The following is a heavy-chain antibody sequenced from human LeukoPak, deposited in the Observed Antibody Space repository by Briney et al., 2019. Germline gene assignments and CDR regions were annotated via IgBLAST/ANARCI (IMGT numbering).Heavy chain of an antibody. D-gene: IGHD4-17*01. CDR3: ASTTGGY. V-gene: IGHV3-7*01. CDR1: GFTFSSYW. CDR2: IKQDGSEK. Sequence: GGSLRLSCAASGFTFSSYWMSWVRQAPGKGLEWVANIKQDGSEKYYVDSVKGRFTISRDNARNTLSLQMTSLRAEDTAVYYCASTTGGYWGQGTLVTVSS. J-gene: IGHJ4*02.